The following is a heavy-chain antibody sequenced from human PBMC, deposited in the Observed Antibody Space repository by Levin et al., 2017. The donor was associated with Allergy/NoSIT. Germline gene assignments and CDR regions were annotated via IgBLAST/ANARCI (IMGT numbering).Heavy chain of an antibody. CDR3: AKDEGATRSYYIDY. D-gene: IGHD1-26*01. Sequence: PGGSLRLSCAASGLTFGSYAMHWVRQAPGKGLEWVAFILYDGSKIYYSDSVKGRFTISRDSSENTLYLQMNSLRTEDTAVYFCAKDEGATRSYYIDYWGQGTLVSVSS. V-gene: IGHV3-30*04. CDR2: ILYDGSKI. CDR1: GLTFGSYA. J-gene: IGHJ4*02.